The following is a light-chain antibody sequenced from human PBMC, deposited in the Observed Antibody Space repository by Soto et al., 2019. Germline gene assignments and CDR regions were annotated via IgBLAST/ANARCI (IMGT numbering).Light chain of an antibody. J-gene: IGKJ1*01. CDR1: QSISSG. CDR3: QQRYSIIT. Sequence: DIQMTPSPSTLSDSVGDRLTITCRASQSISSGLAWYKQKPGKAPKRRIYAASSLQTGVQSRFSGGGSGTDFSLTISSLKPEEFATEDCQQRYSIITFGQGTKVDIK. V-gene: IGKV1-39*01. CDR2: AAS.